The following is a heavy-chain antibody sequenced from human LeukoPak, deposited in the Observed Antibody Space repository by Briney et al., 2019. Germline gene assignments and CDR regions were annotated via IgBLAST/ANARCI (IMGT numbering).Heavy chain of an antibody. CDR3: ARSPTIAVADYYFDY. D-gene: IGHD6-19*01. V-gene: IGHV4-39*01. J-gene: IGHJ4*02. CDR2: IYYSGNT. CDR1: GGSISSDSYY. Sequence: SETLSFTCTVPGGSISSDSYYWGWIRQPPGKGLEWIGSIYYSGNTYYSPSLKSRVTISVDTSQNLFSLRLNSLTAADTAVYYCARSPTIAVADYYFDYWGQGTLVTVSS.